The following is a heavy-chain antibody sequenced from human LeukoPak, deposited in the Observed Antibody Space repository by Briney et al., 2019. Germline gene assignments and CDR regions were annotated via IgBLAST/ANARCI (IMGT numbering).Heavy chain of an antibody. CDR1: GYTFTSYD. D-gene: IGHD4-17*01. CDR2: MNPNSGNT. CDR3: ATGYGDYETDAFDI. J-gene: IGHJ3*02. Sequence: SVKVSYKASGYTFTSYDINWVRQATGQGLEWMVWMNPNSGNTGYAQKFQGRVTITRNTSISTAYMELSSLRSEDTAVYYCATGYGDYETDAFDIWGQGTMVTVSS. V-gene: IGHV1-8*03.